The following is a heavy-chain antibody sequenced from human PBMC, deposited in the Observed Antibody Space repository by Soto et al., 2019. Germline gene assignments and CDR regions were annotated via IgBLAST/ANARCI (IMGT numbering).Heavy chain of an antibody. Sequence: QVQLVQSGAEVKKSGSSVKVSCKASGGTFSSYAISWVRQAPGQGLEWMGGIIPIFGTANYAQKFQGRVTITADESTSTAYMELSSLRSEDTAVYYCARTNIVVVPAAIRRLHWFDPWGQGTLVTVYS. J-gene: IGHJ5*02. V-gene: IGHV1-69*01. CDR2: IIPIFGTA. CDR3: ARTNIVVVPAAIRRLHWFDP. D-gene: IGHD2-2*02. CDR1: GGTFSSYA.